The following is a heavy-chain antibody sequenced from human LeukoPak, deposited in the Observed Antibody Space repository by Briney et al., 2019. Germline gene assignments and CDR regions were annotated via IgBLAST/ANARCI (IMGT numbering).Heavy chain of an antibody. V-gene: IGHV3-48*01. J-gene: IGHJ5*02. D-gene: IGHD6-13*01. CDR2: ISSSTSTI. CDR3: ARDGIAAAGIPDNWFDP. Sequence: GGSLRLSCAASGFTFSSYGMNWVRQAPGKGLEWLSYISSSTSTIYYADSVKGRFTISRDNSKNTLYLQMNSLRAEDTAVYYCARDGIAAAGIPDNWFDPWGQGTLVTVSS. CDR1: GFTFSSYG.